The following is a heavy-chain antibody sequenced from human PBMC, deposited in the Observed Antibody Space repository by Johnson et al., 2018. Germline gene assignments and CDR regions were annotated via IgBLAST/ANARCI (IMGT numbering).Heavy chain of an antibody. Sequence: QVQLQESGPGLVKPSETLSLACTVSGGSISTYYWSWIRQPPGQGLDYIGNIYYSGSTNDNPSLRSRVTISVDTSKNHFSLKLSPVTAAAPAVYYRARALWFGDLHYYMDVWGKGTTVTVSS. CDR3: ARALWFGDLHYYMDV. CDR2: IYYSGST. V-gene: IGHV4-59*01. D-gene: IGHD3-10*01. J-gene: IGHJ6*03. CDR1: GGSISTYY.